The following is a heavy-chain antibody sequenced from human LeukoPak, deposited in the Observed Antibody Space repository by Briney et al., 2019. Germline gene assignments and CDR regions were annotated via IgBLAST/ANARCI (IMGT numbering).Heavy chain of an antibody. D-gene: IGHD4-23*01. V-gene: IGHV3-74*01. CDR3: ARTTVVKGNWFDP. CDR2: INSDGSST. CDR1: GFTFSSYW. Sequence: PGGSLRLSCAASGFTFSSYWMHWVRQAPGKGLVWVSRINSDGSSTSYADSVKGRFTISRDNAKNTLYLQMNSLRAEDTAVYYCARTTVVKGNWFDPWGQGTLVTVSS. J-gene: IGHJ5*02.